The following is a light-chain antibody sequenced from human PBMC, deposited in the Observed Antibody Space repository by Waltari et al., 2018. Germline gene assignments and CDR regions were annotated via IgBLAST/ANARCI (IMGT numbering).Light chain of an antibody. J-gene: IGKJ1*01. CDR1: QSVSTN. CDR2: GAY. CDR3: QQYNSWPQT. V-gene: IGKV3-15*01. Sequence: EVVMTQSPATLSASPGERATLSCRASQSVSTNLAWYQQKPGQAPRLLIYGAYTRATGFPARFSGGGSGTEFSLTISSLQSEDFAVYFCQQYNSWPQTFGQGTKVEI.